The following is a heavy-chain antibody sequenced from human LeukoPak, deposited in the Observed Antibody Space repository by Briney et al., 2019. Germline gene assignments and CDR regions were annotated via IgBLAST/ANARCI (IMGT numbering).Heavy chain of an antibody. V-gene: IGHV5-51*01. J-gene: IGHJ6*03. CDR2: IYPGDSDT. CDR1: GYSFTCYW. Sequence: GESLKISCXGSGYSFTCYWIGWVRQMSGKGLEWMRIIYPGDSDTRYSPSFQGQVTISADKSISTAYLRWSSLKASDTAMYYCARSTRLQGYYMDVWGKGTTVTVSS. D-gene: IGHD4-11*01. CDR3: ARSTRLQGYYMDV.